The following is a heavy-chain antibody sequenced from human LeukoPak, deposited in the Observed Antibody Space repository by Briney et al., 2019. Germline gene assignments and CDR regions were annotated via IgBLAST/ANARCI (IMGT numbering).Heavy chain of an antibody. CDR2: IYYSGST. J-gene: IGHJ4*02. CDR1: GGSISSHY. Sequence: PSETLSLTCTVSGGSISSHYWSWIRQPPGKGLEWSGYIYYSGSTNYNPSLKSRVTISVDTSKNQFALKLSSVTAADTAVYYCARASGSYLVDYWGQGTLATVSS. V-gene: IGHV4-59*11. CDR3: ARASGSYLVDY. D-gene: IGHD1-26*01.